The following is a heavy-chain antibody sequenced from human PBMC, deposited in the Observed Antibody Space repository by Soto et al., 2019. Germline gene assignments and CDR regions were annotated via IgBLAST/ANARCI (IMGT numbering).Heavy chain of an antibody. D-gene: IGHD3-10*01. Sequence: EVQLLESGGGLVQPGGSLRLSCAASGFTFSSYAMNWVRQAPEKGLEWVSGISGSGGSTYYADSVKGRFTISRDNSKNTLYLQMNSLRAEDTAVYYCAKDRFGEYFYYGMDVWGQGTTVTVSS. J-gene: IGHJ6*02. CDR1: GFTFSSYA. V-gene: IGHV3-23*01. CDR3: AKDRFGEYFYYGMDV. CDR2: ISGSGGST.